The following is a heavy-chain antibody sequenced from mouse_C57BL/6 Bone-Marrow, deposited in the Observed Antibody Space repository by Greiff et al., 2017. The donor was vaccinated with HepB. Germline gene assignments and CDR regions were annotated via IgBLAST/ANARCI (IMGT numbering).Heavy chain of an antibody. D-gene: IGHD2-1*01. CDR2: INPNNGGT. J-gene: IGHJ2*01. V-gene: IGHV1-26*01. Sequence: VQLQQSGPELVKPGASVKISCKASGYTFTDYYMNWVKQSHGKSLEWIGDINPNNGGTSYNQKFKGKATLTVDKSSSTAYMELRSLTSEDSAVYYCARDGNDYWGQGTTLTVSS. CDR3: ARDGNDY. CDR1: GYTFTDYY.